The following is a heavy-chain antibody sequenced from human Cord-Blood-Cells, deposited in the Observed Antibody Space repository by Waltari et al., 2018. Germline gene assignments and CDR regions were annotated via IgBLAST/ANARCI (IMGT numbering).Heavy chain of an antibody. CDR1: GYTFTGYY. D-gene: IGHD1-20*01. Sequence: QVQLVQSGAEVKKTGSSVKVSCKASGYTFTGYYMHWVRQAPGHGLEWMWRINTNSGGTNEAQKFQVRVTMTRDTSISTAYMELSRLRSDDTAVYYCAIVTYNWNDDYWGQGTLVTVSS. CDR2: INTNSGGT. CDR3: AIVTYNWNDDY. V-gene: IGHV1-2*06. J-gene: IGHJ4*02.